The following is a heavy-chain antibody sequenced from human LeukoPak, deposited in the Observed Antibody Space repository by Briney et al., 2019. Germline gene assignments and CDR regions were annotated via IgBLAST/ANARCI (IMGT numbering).Heavy chain of an antibody. Sequence: GGSLRLSCSASGFTFSTYAIHWVRQAPGKGLQYVSSIGTSGISTYYADPVTGRFTISRDNSKNSLYLQMSNLRPEDTAVYYCVRGQEVVYTPTFDYWGQGVLVTVSS. CDR2: IGTSGIST. CDR3: VRGQEVVYTPTFDY. V-gene: IGHV3-64D*09. D-gene: IGHD2-8*02. J-gene: IGHJ4*02. CDR1: GFTFSTYA.